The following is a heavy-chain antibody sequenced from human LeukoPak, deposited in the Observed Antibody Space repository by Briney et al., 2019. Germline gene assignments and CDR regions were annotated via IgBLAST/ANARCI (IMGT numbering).Heavy chain of an antibody. Sequence: ASVKVSCKASGYKFTAYYMHWVRQAPGQGLEWMGWLNPNSGVTNYAQKFQGRVTMTRDASISTAYMELSRLISDDTAVYYCARDLYFGSGSYYTTTDLDYWGQGTLVTVSS. CDR1: GYKFTAYY. CDR3: ARDLYFGSGSYYTTTDLDY. CDR2: LNPNSGVT. J-gene: IGHJ4*02. D-gene: IGHD3-10*01. V-gene: IGHV1-2*02.